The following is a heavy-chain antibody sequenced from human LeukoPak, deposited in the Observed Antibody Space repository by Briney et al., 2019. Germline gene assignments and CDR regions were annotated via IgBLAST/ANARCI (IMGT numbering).Heavy chain of an antibody. CDR1: GGSFSGYY. CDR2: INHSGST. CDR3: ARFYYYGSGSYSHTVDY. V-gene: IGHV4-34*01. Sequence: SETLSLTCAVYGGSFSGYYWSWIRQPPGKGLEWIGEINHSGSTNYNPSLKSRVTISVDASKNQFSLKLSSVTAADTAVYYCARFYYYGSGSYSHTVDYWGQETLVTVSS. J-gene: IGHJ4*02. D-gene: IGHD3-10*01.